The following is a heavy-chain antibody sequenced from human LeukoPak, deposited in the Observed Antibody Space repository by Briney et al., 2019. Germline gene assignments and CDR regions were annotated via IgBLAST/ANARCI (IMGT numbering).Heavy chain of an antibody. D-gene: IGHD3-22*01. J-gene: IGHJ4*02. Sequence: GGSLRLSCAASGFTFTTNWLHWFRRVQGKGRGGVANIKQDGSEKYYVDSVKGRFTISRDNAKNSLYLQMNSLRAEDTAVYSCVRDGDTSGYTNWGQGTLVTVSS. CDR2: IKQDGSEK. CDR1: GFTFTTNW. CDR3: VRDGDTSGYTN. V-gene: IGHV3-7*01.